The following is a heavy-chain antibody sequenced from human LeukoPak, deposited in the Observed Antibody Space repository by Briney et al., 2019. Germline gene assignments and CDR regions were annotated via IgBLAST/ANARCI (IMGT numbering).Heavy chain of an antibody. D-gene: IGHD3-3*01. Sequence: PSETLSLTCAVYGGSFSGYYWSWIRQPPGKGLEWIGKINHSGSTNYNPSLKSRVTISVDTSKNQFSLKLSSVTAADTAVYYCARRHDFWSGYYKKWGQGTLVTVSS. J-gene: IGHJ4*02. V-gene: IGHV4-34*01. CDR1: GGSFSGYY. CDR3: ARRHDFWSGYYKK. CDR2: INHSGST.